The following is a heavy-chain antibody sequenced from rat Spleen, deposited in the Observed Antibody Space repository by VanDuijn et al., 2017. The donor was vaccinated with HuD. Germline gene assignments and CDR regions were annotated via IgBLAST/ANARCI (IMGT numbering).Heavy chain of an antibody. CDR2: ISYDGSST. V-gene: IGHV5-29*01. Sequence: EVQLVESGGGLVQPGRSMKLSCEASGFTFSNYGMAWVRQAPTKGLEWVATISYDGSSTYYRDSVKGRFTISRDNAKSTLYLQMDSLRSEDTATYYCARYDGYNWYFDFWGPGTMVTVSS. D-gene: IGHD1-12*03. CDR3: ARYDGYNWYFDF. J-gene: IGHJ1*01. CDR1: GFTFSNYG.